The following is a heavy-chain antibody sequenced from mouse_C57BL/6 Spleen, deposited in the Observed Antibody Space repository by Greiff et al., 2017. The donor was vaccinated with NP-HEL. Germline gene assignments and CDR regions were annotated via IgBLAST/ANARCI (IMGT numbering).Heavy chain of an antibody. J-gene: IGHJ3*01. V-gene: IGHV7-1*01. CDR1: GFTFSDFY. CDR3: ARDAWFAY. Sequence: EVKLMESGGGLVQSGRSLRLSCATSGFTFSDFYMEWVRQAPGKGPEWIAASRNKANDYTTEYSASVKGRFIVSRDTSQSILYLQMNALRAEDTAIYYCARDAWFAYWGQGTLVTVSA. CDR2: SRNKANDYTT.